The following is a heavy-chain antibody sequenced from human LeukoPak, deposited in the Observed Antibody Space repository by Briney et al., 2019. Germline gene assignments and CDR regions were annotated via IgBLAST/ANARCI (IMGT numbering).Heavy chain of an antibody. J-gene: IGHJ4*02. CDR2: INYSGTT. CDR1: GDSISSDF. D-gene: IGHD2-15*01. V-gene: IGHV4-59*08. Sequence: SETLSLTCTVSGDSISSDFWSWIRQAPGKGLEWIGYINYSGTTKYNPSLKSRVSISIDTSKKPVSLRLRSVTASDTAVYYCARLDCNAVSCYNYWGMGDLITVSS. CDR3: ARLDCNAVSCYNY.